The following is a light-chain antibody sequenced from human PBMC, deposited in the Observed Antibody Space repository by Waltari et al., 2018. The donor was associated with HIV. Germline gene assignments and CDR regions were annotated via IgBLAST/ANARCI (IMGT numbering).Light chain of an antibody. Sequence: QSVLTQPPSVSAAPGQKVTISCSCSSSKIGNNYVSLYQQLPGKAPKILIYDNNKRASGIPDRFSGSKTGTPATLAITRLPPGDEADYYCGTWDSSLSGVFGGGTKLAVL. CDR1: SSKIGNNY. V-gene: IGLV1-51*01. CDR2: DNN. J-gene: IGLJ2*01. CDR3: GTWDSSLSGV.